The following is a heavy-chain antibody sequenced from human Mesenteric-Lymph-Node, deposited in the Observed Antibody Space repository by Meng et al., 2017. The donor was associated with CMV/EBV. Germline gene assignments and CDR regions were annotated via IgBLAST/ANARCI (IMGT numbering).Heavy chain of an antibody. J-gene: IGHJ5*02. CDR2: IWFDESDK. CDR1: GFAFSNYG. V-gene: IGHV3-30*02. CDR3: AKDWSGR. Sequence: GESLKISCAVSGFAFSNYGMHWVRQAPGKGLEWVAFIWFDESDKYYADSVKGRFTISRDNSKDMLFLQMTGLRPEDTAVYYCAKDWSGRWGQGTLVTVSS.